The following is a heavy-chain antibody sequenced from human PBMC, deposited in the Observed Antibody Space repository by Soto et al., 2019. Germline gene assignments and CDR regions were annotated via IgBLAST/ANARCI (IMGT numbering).Heavy chain of an antibody. J-gene: IGHJ5*02. CDR3: ARDSRYCSGGSCYYMVDNCFGP. D-gene: IGHD2-15*01. Sequence: QVRLVQSGAEVKKPGASVKVSCKASGYTFTSYGITWVRQAPGQGLEWMGWISAYNGNTNYAQKLQGRVTMTTDTSTSTVYMELRSVRSDDTAVYYCARDSRYCSGGSCYYMVDNCFGPWGQGTLVAVAS. CDR2: ISAYNGNT. CDR1: GYTFTSYG. V-gene: IGHV1-18*01.